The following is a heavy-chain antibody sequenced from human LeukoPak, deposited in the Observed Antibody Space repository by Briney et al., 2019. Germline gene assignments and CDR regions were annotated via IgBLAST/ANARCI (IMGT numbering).Heavy chain of an antibody. J-gene: IGHJ5*02. CDR3: ARRSNWQGDWFDP. CDR2: IFYSGSS. V-gene: IGHV4-39*02. D-gene: IGHD1-1*01. CDR1: GGSISSGTYY. Sequence: SETLSLTCTVSGGSISSGTYYWGWIRQPPGKGMEWIANIFYSGSSYYNPSLKSRVTISVDTSKNHFSLKLRSVTAADTAVYHCARRSNWQGDWFDPWGQGTLVTVSS.